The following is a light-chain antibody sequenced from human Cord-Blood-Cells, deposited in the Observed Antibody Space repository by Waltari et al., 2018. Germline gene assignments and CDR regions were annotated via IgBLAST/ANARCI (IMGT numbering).Light chain of an antibody. V-gene: IGKV1-6*01. Sequence: IQMTQSTSSLSASVGDSITVTCRASQGIRNDLGWYQQKPGKAPKLLIYAASSLQSGVPSRFSGSGSGTDFTLTISSLQPEDFATYYCLQDYNYPFTFGPGTKVDIK. CDR3: LQDYNYPFT. CDR1: QGIRND. CDR2: AAS. J-gene: IGKJ3*01.